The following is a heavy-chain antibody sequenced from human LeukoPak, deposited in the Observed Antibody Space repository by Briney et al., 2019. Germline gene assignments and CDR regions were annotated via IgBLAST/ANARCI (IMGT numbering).Heavy chain of an antibody. D-gene: IGHD3-9*01. J-gene: IGHJ4*02. V-gene: IGHV4-31*03. CDR1: GGSISSGGYY. CDR3: ARDVTGNGSYEYYFDY. CDR2: IYYSGST. Sequence: SETLSLTCTVSGGSISSGGYYWSWIRQHPGKGLEWIGYIYYSGSTYYNPSLKSRVTISVDTSKNQFSLKLSSVTAADTAVYYCARDVTGNGSYEYYFDYWGQGTLVTVSS.